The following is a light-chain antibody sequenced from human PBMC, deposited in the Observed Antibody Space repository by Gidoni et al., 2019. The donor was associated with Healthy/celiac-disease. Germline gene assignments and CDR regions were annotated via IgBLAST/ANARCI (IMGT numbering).Light chain of an antibody. V-gene: IGKV3-11*01. Sequence: EIVLTQSPATLSLSPGERATRSCRASQSVSSYLAWYQQKPGQAPRLLIYDASNRATGIPARFSGRGSGTDFTLTISSLEPEDFAVYYCQQRSNWPTFGQGTKVEIK. CDR3: QQRSNWPT. CDR1: QSVSSY. CDR2: DAS. J-gene: IGKJ1*01.